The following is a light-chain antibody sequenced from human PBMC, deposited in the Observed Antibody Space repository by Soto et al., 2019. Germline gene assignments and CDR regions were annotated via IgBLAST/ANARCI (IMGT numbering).Light chain of an antibody. J-gene: IGKJ1*01. CDR2: DAS. V-gene: IGKV3D-20*02. CDR3: QQRNNWPGT. CDR1: QSVSSSY. Sequence: EIVLTQSPGTLSLSPGERATLSCRASQSVSSSYLAWYQQKPGQAPRLLIYDASNRATGIPARFRGSGSGTDCTLTISSLEPEDFAVYYCQQRNNWPGTFGQGTKVDIK.